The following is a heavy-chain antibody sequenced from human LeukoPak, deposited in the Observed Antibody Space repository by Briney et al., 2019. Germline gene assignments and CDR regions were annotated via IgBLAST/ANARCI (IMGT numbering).Heavy chain of an antibody. Sequence: GGSLRLSCAASGFTFSSYGMHWVRQAPGKGLEWVANIKQDGSEKYYVDSVKGRFTISRDNAKNSLYLQMNSLRAEDTAVYYCARDRGDYGYWGQGTLVTVSS. CDR2: IKQDGSEK. J-gene: IGHJ4*02. D-gene: IGHD4-17*01. CDR1: GFTFSSYG. V-gene: IGHV3-7*01. CDR3: ARDRGDYGY.